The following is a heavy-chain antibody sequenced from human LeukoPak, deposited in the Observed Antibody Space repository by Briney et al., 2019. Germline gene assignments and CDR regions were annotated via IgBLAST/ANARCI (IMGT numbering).Heavy chain of an antibody. CDR2: ISAYNGNT. CDR3: ARDRGIAVAGRIYFQH. D-gene: IGHD6-19*01. J-gene: IGHJ1*01. CDR1: GYTFTSYG. V-gene: IGHV1-18*01. Sequence: ASVKVSCKASGYTFTSYGISWVRQGPGQGLEWMGWISAYNGNTNYAQKLQGRVTMTTDTSTSTAYMELRSLRSDDTAVYYCARDRGIAVAGRIYFQHWGQGTLVTVSS.